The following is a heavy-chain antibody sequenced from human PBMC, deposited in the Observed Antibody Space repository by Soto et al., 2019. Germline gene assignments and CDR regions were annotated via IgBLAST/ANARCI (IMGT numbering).Heavy chain of an antibody. CDR2: IYYSGST. D-gene: IGHD6-19*01. Sequence: QVQLQESGPGLVKPSQTLSLTCTVSGGSISSGGYYWSWIRQHPGKGLEWIGYIYYSGSTYYNPSRKSRVTISVDTSKNQFYLKLSSVTAADTAVYYCARDFTNSSGPTLGMGVWGQGTTVTVSS. V-gene: IGHV4-31*03. CDR1: GGSISSGGYY. J-gene: IGHJ6*02. CDR3: ARDFTNSSGPTLGMGV.